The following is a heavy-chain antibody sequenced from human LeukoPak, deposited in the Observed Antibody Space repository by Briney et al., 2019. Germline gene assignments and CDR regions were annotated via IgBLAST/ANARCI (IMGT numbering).Heavy chain of an antibody. D-gene: IGHD2-15*01. J-gene: IGHJ6*02. V-gene: IGHV3-23*01. CDR1: GFTFSSYA. Sequence: GGSLRLSCAASGFTFSSYAMSWVRQAPGKGLEWVSAISGSGGSTYYADSVKGRFTISRDNAKNTLYLQMNSLRAEDTAVYYCARDRDIVVVVAARYGMDVWGQGTTVTVSS. CDR3: ARDRDIVVVVAARYGMDV. CDR2: ISGSGGST.